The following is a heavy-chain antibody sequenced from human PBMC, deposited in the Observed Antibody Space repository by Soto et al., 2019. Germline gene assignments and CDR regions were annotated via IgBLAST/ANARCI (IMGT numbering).Heavy chain of an antibody. V-gene: IGHV1-3*04. CDR3: ARVAEDSSGYLDY. J-gene: IGHJ4*02. Sequence: QVQLVQSGAEVKKPGASVKVSCKASGYTFTSYAMHWVRQAPGQRLEWMGWIDTGNGNTIYSQKFQGRVTITRDTSASTAYMELSSLRSEDTAVYYCARVAEDSSGYLDYWGQGTLVTVSS. D-gene: IGHD3-22*01. CDR2: IDTGNGNT. CDR1: GYTFTSYA.